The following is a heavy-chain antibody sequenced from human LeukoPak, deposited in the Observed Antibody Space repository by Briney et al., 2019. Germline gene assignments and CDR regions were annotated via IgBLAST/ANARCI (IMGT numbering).Heavy chain of an antibody. CDR2: IYYSGST. V-gene: IGHV4-59*01. Sequence: SETLSLTCTVSGGSISSYSWSWIRQPPGKGLEWIGDIYYSGSTNYNPSLKSRVTISVDTSKNQFSLKLTSVTAADTAVYYCARLPPCSDGSCNWFDPWGQGTLVTVSS. CDR1: GGSISSYS. CDR3: ARLPPCSDGSCNWFDP. J-gene: IGHJ5*02. D-gene: IGHD2-15*01.